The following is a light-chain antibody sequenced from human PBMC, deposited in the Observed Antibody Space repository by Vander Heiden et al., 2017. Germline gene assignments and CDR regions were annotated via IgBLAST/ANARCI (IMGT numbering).Light chain of an antibody. J-gene: IGKJ1*01. CDR1: QSVSSTY. Sequence: EIVLTQSPGTLSLSPGERATLSIRASQSVSSTYLAWYQQKPGQAPRLLIYGASSRATGIPDRFSGSGSGTDFTLTISSLEPEDFAVYYCQRDDYSRCTFGQGTKVEIK. V-gene: IGKV3-20*01. CDR2: GAS. CDR3: QRDDYSRCT.